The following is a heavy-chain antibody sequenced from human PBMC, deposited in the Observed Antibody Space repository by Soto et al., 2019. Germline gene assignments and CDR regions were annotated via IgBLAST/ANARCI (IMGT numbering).Heavy chain of an antibody. J-gene: IGHJ4*02. V-gene: IGHV4-59*01. CDR2: IYYSGST. CDR1: GGSISSNY. CDR3: ARVVINRVATIDY. Sequence: QVQLQESGPGLVKPSETLSLTCTVSGGSISSNYWNWIRQPPGKGLEWIGEIYYSGSTNYNPSLKSRVTISIDTSKNQCSLKLSSVTAADTAVYYCARVVINRVATIDYWGQGTLVTVSS. D-gene: IGHD5-12*01.